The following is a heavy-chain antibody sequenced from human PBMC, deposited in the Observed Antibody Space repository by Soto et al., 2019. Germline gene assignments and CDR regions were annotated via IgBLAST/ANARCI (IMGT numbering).Heavy chain of an antibody. J-gene: IGHJ4*02. D-gene: IGHD2-21*02. CDR3: AGHLPYCGGDCYSLAY. V-gene: IGHV4-59*08. Sequence: SETLSLTCTVSGGSISSYYWSWIRQPPGKGLEWIGYIYYSASTNYSPSLKSRVTISVDTSKNQFSLNLSSVTAADTAVYYCAGHLPYCGGDCYSLAYWGQGTLVTVS. CDR1: GGSISSYY. CDR2: IYYSAST.